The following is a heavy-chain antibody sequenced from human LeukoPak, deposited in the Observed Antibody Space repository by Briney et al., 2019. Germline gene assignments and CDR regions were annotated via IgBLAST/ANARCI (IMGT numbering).Heavy chain of an antibody. CDR1: GFTFSSYS. V-gene: IGHV3-21*01. CDR3: ARAAIFGWFDP. Sequence: GGSLRLSCAASGFTFSSYSMNWVRQVPGKGLEWVSFISSSSSYIYYADSVQGRFTISRDNAKNSLYLQMNSLRAEDTAVYYCARAAIFGWFDPWGQGTLVTVSP. J-gene: IGHJ5*02. CDR2: ISSSSSYI. D-gene: IGHD3-9*01.